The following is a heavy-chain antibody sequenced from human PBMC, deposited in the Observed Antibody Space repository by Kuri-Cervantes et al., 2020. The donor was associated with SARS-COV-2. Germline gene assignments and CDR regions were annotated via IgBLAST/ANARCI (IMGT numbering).Heavy chain of an antibody. CDR3: ARGLVAEHYYYGMDV. CDR2: ISSSSSYI. Sequence: GESLKISCAASGFTFSSYAMHWVRQAPGKGLEWVSSISSSSSYIYYADSVKGRFTISRDNAKNSLYLQMNSLRAEDTAVYYCARGLVAEHYYYGMDVWGQGTTVTVSS. D-gene: IGHD1-14*01. J-gene: IGHJ6*02. V-gene: IGHV3-21*01. CDR1: GFTFSSYA.